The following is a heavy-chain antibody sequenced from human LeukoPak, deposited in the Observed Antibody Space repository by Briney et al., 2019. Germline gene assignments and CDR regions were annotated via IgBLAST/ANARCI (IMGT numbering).Heavy chain of an antibody. Sequence: ASVKVSCKASGYTFTSYDINWVRQATGQGLEWMGWMNPNSGNTGYAQKFQGRVTITRNTSISTAYMELSSLRSEDTAVYYCAKTDAVAAISDYWGQGTLVTVSS. CDR1: GYTFTSYD. CDR2: MNPNSGNT. D-gene: IGHD6-19*01. V-gene: IGHV1-8*03. J-gene: IGHJ4*02. CDR3: AKTDAVAAISDY.